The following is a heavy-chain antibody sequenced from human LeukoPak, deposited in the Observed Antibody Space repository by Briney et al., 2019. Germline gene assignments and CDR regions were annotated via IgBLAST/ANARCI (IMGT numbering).Heavy chain of an antibody. D-gene: IGHD3-9*01. CDR1: GYSFTTYW. J-gene: IGHJ4*02. CDR2: IYPGDSDT. CDR3: ARQDYHILTGFDC. Sequence: GESLKISCKGSGYSFTTYWIGWVRQMPGKGLEWMGIIYPGDSDTKYSPSFQGQVTISADKSISTAYLQWSSLKASDTAMYYCARQDYHILTGFDCWGQGTLVTVSS. V-gene: IGHV5-51*01.